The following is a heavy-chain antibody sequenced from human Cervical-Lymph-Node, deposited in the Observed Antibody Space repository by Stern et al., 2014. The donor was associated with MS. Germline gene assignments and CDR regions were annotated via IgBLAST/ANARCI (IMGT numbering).Heavy chain of an antibody. CDR1: GYTFTGYY. J-gene: IGHJ4*02. CDR2: INPNSGGT. CDR3: ARGVGPRPPLFDY. D-gene: IGHD1-26*01. V-gene: IGHV1-2*04. Sequence: VQLVESGAEVKKPGASVKVSCKASGYTFTGYYMHWVRQAPGQGLEWMGWINPNSGGTNYGQKFQGWVTMTRDTSISTAYMELSRLRSDDTAVYYCARGVGPRPPLFDYWGQGTLVTVSS.